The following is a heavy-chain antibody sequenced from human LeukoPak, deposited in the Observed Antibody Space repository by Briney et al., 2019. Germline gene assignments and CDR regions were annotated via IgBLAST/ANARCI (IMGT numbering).Heavy chain of an antibody. CDR3: ARVGIAVAGTGWFDP. Sequence: ASVRVSCKASGYTFTSYYMHWVRQAPGQGLEWMGIINPSGGSTSYAQKFQGRVTMTRDMSTSTVYMELSSLRSEDTAVYYCARVGIAVAGTGWFDPWGQGTLVTVSS. CDR2: INPSGGST. D-gene: IGHD6-19*01. CDR1: GYTFTSYY. V-gene: IGHV1-46*01. J-gene: IGHJ5*02.